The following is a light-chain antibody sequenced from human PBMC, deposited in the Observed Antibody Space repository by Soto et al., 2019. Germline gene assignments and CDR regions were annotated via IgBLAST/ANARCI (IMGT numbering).Light chain of an antibody. V-gene: IGKV3-15*01. J-gene: IGKJ4*01. Sequence: EIVMTQSPDTLSVSPGERATLSCRASQSVSSNLAWYQQKPGQAPRLLLYGASTRATGIPARFSGSGSGTEFTLTISSLQSEDFAVYYCQQYNDWLTFGGGTKVEIK. CDR1: QSVSSN. CDR3: QQYNDWLT. CDR2: GAS.